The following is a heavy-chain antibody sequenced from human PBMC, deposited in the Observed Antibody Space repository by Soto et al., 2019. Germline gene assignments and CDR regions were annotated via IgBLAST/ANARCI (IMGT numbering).Heavy chain of an antibody. D-gene: IGHD2-2*01. CDR3: ARQDWDQLRFRQPVDY. Sequence: SETLSLTGTVSGGSITSSSYYWAWIRQPPGKGLKWIGSIYYSGSTYYNPSLKSRVTISVDTSKNQFSLKLSSVTAADTAGYYCARQDWDQLRFRQPVDYWRQGTSVTV. J-gene: IGHJ4*02. V-gene: IGHV4-39*01. CDR2: IYYSGST. CDR1: GGSITSSSYY.